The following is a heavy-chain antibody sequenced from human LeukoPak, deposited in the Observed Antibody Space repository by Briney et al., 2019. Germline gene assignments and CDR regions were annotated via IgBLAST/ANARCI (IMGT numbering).Heavy chain of an antibody. CDR3: AREKGNSYGYDY. J-gene: IGHJ4*02. V-gene: IGHV4-30-2*01. Sequence: SQTLSLTCTVSGGSISSGGYYWSWIRQPPGKVLEWIGYIYHSGSTYYNPSLKSRVTISVDTSMNQFSLKLSSVTAADTAVYYCAREKGNSYGYDYWGQGTLVTVSS. CDR2: IYHSGST. D-gene: IGHD5-18*01. CDR1: GGSISSGGYY.